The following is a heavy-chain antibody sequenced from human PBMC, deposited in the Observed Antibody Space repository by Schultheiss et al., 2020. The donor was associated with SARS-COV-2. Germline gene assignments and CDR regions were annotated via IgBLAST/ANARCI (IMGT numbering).Heavy chain of an antibody. J-gene: IGHJ4*02. CDR1: GFTVSSNY. CDR3: ARGEYFDY. CDR2: IYSGGST. V-gene: IGHV3-53*04. Sequence: GESLKISCAASGFTVSSNYMSWVRQAPGKGLEWVSVIYSGGSTYYADSVKGRFTISRHNSKNTLYLQMNSLRAEDTAVYYCARGEYFDYWGQGTLVTVS. D-gene: IGHD2/OR15-2a*01.